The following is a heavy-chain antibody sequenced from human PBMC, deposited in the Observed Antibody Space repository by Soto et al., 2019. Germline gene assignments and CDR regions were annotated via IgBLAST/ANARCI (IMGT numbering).Heavy chain of an antibody. CDR1: GFSLSTSGEG. CDR2: IYWDDDK. J-gene: IGHJ4*02. V-gene: IGHV2-5*02. Sequence: SRPTLVNPTQTLTLTCTLSGFSLSTSGEGVGWIRQPPGKALEWLALIYWDDDKRYSPSLKSRLTITKDTSKNQVVLTMTNMDPVDTATYYCARSQLVVVPAAMPGYYFDYWGQGTLVTVSS. D-gene: IGHD2-2*01. CDR3: ARSQLVVVPAAMPGYYFDY.